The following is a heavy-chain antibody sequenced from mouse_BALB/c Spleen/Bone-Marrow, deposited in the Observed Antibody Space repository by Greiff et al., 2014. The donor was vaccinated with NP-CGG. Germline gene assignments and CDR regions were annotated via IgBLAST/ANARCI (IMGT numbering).Heavy chain of an antibody. CDR1: GYSFTSYW. CDR2: IYPGNSDT. V-gene: IGHV1-5*01. Sequence: VQLKQSGTVLARPGASVKMSCKASGYSFTSYWMHWVKERPGQGLEWIGAIYPGNSDTSYNQKFKGKANLTAVTSASTAYMELSSLTNEDSAVYYCARGLRWCFDDWGAGTTVTVSS. J-gene: IGHJ1*01. D-gene: IGHD1-1*01. CDR3: ARGLRWCFDD.